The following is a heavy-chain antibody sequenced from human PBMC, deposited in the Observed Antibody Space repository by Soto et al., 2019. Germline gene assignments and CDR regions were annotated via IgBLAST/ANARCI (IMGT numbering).Heavy chain of an antibody. V-gene: IGHV6-1*01. CDR2: TYYRSRWYN. D-gene: IGHD1-7*01. J-gene: IGHJ6*03. CDR1: GDSVSSNSAA. Sequence: SQTLSLTCAISGDSVSSNSAAWNWIRLSPSRGLEWLARTYYRSRWYNDYAVSVRSRITVNPDTSKNQFSLQLTSVTSEYTAVYYCAGTTSHQWYYMDVWGKGTTVTVS. CDR3: AGTTSHQWYYMDV.